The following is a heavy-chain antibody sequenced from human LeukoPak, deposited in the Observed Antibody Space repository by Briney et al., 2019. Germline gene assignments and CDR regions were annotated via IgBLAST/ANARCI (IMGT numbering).Heavy chain of an antibody. CDR2: IYYSGST. V-gene: IGHV4-30-4*01. CDR3: ARGPTVVTWESSEILDY. D-gene: IGHD4-23*01. J-gene: IGHJ4*02. CDR1: GGSISSGDYY. Sequence: YPSETLSLTCTVSGGSISSGDYYWSWIRQPPGKGLEWIGYIYYSGSTNYNPSLKSRVTISVDTSKNQFSLKLSSVTAADTAVYYCARGPTVVTWESSEILDYWGQGTLVTVSS.